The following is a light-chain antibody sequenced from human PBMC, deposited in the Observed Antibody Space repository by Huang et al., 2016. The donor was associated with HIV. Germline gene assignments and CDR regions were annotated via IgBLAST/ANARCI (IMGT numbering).Light chain of an antibody. CDR3: QQYNDWPLT. J-gene: IGKJ1*01. CDR1: QGLSSQ. CDR2: GVS. Sequence: EIVMTQSPATLSVSPGERVTLSCRASQGLSSQLAWYQQKRGQAPRLLIYGVSTRATDIPARFSGSGSGTDFTLTINSLQSEDFATYYCQQYNDWPLTFGQGTEVEIK. V-gene: IGKV3-15*01.